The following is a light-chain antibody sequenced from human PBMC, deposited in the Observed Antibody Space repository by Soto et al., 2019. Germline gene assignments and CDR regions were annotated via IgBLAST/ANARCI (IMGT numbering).Light chain of an antibody. CDR1: SSDVGGYIY. Sequence: QSALTQPRSVSGSPGQSVAISCTGTSSDVGGYIYVSWYRQHPGTAPRLLIYDVSERPSGVPDRFSGSRSGNTASLTISGLQAEDEADYYCCSSAGSSVAFGGGTQLTVL. V-gene: IGLV2-11*01. CDR3: CSSAGSSVA. J-gene: IGLJ3*02. CDR2: DVS.